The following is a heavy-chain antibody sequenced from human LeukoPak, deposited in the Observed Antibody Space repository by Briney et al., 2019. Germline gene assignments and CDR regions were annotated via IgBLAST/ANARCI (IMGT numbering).Heavy chain of an antibody. V-gene: IGHV1-2*02. J-gene: IGHJ4*02. CDR2: INPNSGGT. D-gene: IGHD6-19*01. CDR3: ARDNSLSGWYGGPRHHYFDY. CDR1: GYTFTGYY. Sequence: GASVTVSCKVSGYTFTGYYMHWVRQAPGQGLEWMGWINPNSGGTNYAQKFQGRVTMTRDTSIRTAYMELSRLRSDDTAVYYCARDNSLSGWYGGPRHHYFDYWGQGTLVTVSS.